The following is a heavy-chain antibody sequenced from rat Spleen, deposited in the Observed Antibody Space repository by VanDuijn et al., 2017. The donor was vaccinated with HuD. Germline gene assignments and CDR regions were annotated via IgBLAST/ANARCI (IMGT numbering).Heavy chain of an antibody. Sequence: EVQLVESGGGLVQPGRSLKLSCAASGFTFSDYGMAWVRQGPTKGLEWVATISYGDRSCHSSTYYRDSVKGRFTIYRDNAKSTLSLQMDSLRSEDTATYYCARRHYGYTDYFDYWGQGVMVTVSS. D-gene: IGHD1-6*01. CDR2: ISYGDRSCHSST. V-gene: IGHV5-29*01. J-gene: IGHJ2*01. CDR3: ARRHYGYTDYFDY. CDR1: GFTFSDYG.